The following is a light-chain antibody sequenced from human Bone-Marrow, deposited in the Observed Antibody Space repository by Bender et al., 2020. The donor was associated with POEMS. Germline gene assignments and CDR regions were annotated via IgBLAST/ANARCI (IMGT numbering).Light chain of an antibody. CDR3: VLYLARGIVI. J-gene: IGLJ2*01. V-gene: IGLV3-25*02. CDR1: ALPKQY. Sequence: SYELTQPPSVSVSPGQTAKITCSGDALPKQYAYWYQQRPGQAPLMVIYKDSERPSGIPDRFSGSILGNKAALTITGAQADDDCDYYCVLYLARGIVIFGGGTKLTVL. CDR2: KDS.